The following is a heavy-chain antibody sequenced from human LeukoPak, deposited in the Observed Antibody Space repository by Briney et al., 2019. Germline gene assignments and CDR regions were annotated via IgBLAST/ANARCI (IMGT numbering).Heavy chain of an antibody. V-gene: IGHV3-20*01. CDR2: INWNGGST. Sequence: GGSLRLSRAASGFTFDDYDMSWVRQAPGKGLEWVSGINWNGGSTGYADSVKGRFTISRDNAKNSLYLQMNSLRAEDTALYHCAASFGDYVNWFDPWGQGTLVTVSS. CDR1: GFTFDDYD. D-gene: IGHD4-17*01. CDR3: AASFGDYVNWFDP. J-gene: IGHJ5*02.